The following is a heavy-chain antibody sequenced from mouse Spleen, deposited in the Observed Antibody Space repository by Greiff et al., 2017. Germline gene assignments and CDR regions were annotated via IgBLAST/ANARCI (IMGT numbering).Heavy chain of an antibody. D-gene: IGHD4-1*01. J-gene: IGHJ2*01. V-gene: IGHV5-6-2*01. CDR2: INSNGGST. CDR1: GFTFSSYA. CDR3: ARGDWEDY. Sequence: EVKVVESGGGLVKPGGSLKLSCAASGFTFSSYAMSWVRQTPEKRLEWVAAINSNGGSTYYPDTVKDRFTISRDNAKNTLYLQMSSLRSEDTALYYCARGDWEDYWGQGTTLTVSS.